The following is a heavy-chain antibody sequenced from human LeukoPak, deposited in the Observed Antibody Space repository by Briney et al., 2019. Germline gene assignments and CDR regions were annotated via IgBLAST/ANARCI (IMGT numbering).Heavy chain of an antibody. J-gene: IGHJ4*02. CDR3: ARRTIYYYDSSGSYLFDY. V-gene: IGHV4-59*12. Sequence: PSETLSLTCTVSGGSISGNYWSWIRQPPGKGLEWIGYINHSGSTNYNPSLKSRVTISVDTSKNQFSLKLSSVTAADTAVYYCARRTIYYYDSSGSYLFDYWGQGTLVTVSS. D-gene: IGHD3-22*01. CDR1: GGSISGNY. CDR2: INHSGST.